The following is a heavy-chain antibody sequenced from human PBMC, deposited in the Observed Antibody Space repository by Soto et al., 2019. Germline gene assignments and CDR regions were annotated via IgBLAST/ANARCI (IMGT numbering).Heavy chain of an antibody. J-gene: IGHJ4*02. CDR1: GGSISSGDYY. V-gene: IGHV4-30-4*01. CDR2: IYYSGST. CDR3: ARSLLELLRLDY. Sequence: KSSETLSLTCTVSGGSISSGDYYWSWIRQPPGKGLEWIGYIYYSGSTYYNPSLKSRVTISVDTSKNQFSLKLSSVTAADTAVYYCARSLLELLRLDYWGQGTLVTVSS. D-gene: IGHD1-7*01.